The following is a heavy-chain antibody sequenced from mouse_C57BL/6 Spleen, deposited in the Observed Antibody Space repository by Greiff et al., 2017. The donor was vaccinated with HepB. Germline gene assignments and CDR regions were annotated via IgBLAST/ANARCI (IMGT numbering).Heavy chain of an antibody. V-gene: IGHV1-39*01. CDR3: QIYYDYDGAWFAY. J-gene: IGHJ3*01. Sequence: EVQLQQSGPELVKPGASVKISCKASGYSFTDYNMNWVKQSNGKSLEWIGVINPNYGTTSYNQKFKGKATLTVDQSSSTAYMQLNSLTSEDSAVYYCQIYYDYDGAWFAYWGQGTLVTVSA. CDR1: GYSFTDYN. D-gene: IGHD2-4*01. CDR2: INPNYGTT.